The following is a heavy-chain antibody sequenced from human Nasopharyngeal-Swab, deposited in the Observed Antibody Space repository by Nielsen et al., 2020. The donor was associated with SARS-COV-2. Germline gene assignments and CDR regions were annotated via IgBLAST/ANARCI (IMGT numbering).Heavy chain of an antibody. CDR3: ARQGVFVPAYFHQYYMDV. D-gene: IGHD3-16*02. Sequence: GGSPRLSCAASGFSFSTYWMTWVRQAPGKGLEWVANIKQDGSEKYYVDSVKGRFTVSRDNPKNLLYLQVNSLGAEDTAVYYCARQGVFVPAYFHQYYMDVWGKGTTVTVSS. J-gene: IGHJ6*03. CDR1: GFSFSTYW. CDR2: IKQDGSEK. V-gene: IGHV3-7*03.